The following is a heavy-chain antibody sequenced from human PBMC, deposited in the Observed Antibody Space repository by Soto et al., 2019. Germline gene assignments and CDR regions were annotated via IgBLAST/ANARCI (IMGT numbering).Heavy chain of an antibody. J-gene: IGHJ4*02. V-gene: IGHV3-48*03. CDR1: GLTFSSYE. CDR2: SSSSGSTR. D-gene: IGHD1-26*01. Sequence: GGSLRLSCAASGLTFSSYEMNWVRQAPGKGLAWVAYSSSSGSTRYYADSVKGRFTISRDNAKNSLYLQMNSLRAEDRAVYYCARVERWELLRPDYWGQGTLVTVSS. CDR3: ARVERWELLRPDY.